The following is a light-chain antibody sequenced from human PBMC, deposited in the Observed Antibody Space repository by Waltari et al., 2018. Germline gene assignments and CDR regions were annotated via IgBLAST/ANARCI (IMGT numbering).Light chain of an antibody. CDR2: NAS. Sequence: DIVLTQSPGTLSLSPGERASISCRASQSITNNYLAWYQQIPGQAPRVLIYNASTRANGIPDRFSGSGSGTDFTLTISRLEPEDFAVYYCQKYGSTPRPFGGGTKVEIK. CDR3: QKYGSTPRP. J-gene: IGKJ4*01. CDR1: QSITNNY. V-gene: IGKV3-20*01.